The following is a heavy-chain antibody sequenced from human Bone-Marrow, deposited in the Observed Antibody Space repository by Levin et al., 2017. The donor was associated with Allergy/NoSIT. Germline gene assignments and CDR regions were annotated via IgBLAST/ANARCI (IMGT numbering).Heavy chain of an antibody. CDR3: ARIPGGTIRNHMDV. J-gene: IGHJ6*03. D-gene: IGHD2-2*02. V-gene: IGHV2-70*04. Sequence: SGPTLVKPTQTLTLTCTFSGFSLSTSGMRVSWIRQPPGKALEWLARIDWDGDKFYNTSLKTRLTISKDTSKNQVVLTMTNLAPVDTATYYCARIPGGTIRNHMDVWGKGTTVTVSS. CDR1: GFSLSTSGMR. CDR2: IDWDGDK.